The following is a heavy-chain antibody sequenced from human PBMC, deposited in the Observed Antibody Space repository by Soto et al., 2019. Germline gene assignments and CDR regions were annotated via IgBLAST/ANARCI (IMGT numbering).Heavy chain of an antibody. D-gene: IGHD3-3*01. CDR2: IKSKTDGGTT. CDR1: GFTFSNAW. J-gene: IGHJ4*02. CDR3: TTDHRVTIFGVVIPRPDY. Sequence: GGSLRLSCAASGFTFSNAWMSWVRRAPGKGLEWVGRIKSKTDGGTTDYAAPVKGRFTISRDDSKNTLYLQMNGLKTEDTAVYYCTTDHRVTIFGVVIPRPDYWGQGTLVTVSS. V-gene: IGHV3-15*01.